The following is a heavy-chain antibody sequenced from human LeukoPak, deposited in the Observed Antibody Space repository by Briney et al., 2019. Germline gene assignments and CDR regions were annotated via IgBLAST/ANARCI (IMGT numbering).Heavy chain of an antibody. D-gene: IGHD1-1*01. Sequence: GGSLRLSCAASGFTFRDYAMTWIRQAPGKVLEWISYIKKRSAATYYADSVAGRFVISRDDAKNSLNLHLTDLRVEDTATYFCARIWSARDWFDPWGQGT. V-gene: IGHV3-11*01. J-gene: IGHJ5*02. CDR1: GFTFRDYA. CDR2: IKKRSAAT. CDR3: ARIWSARDWFDP.